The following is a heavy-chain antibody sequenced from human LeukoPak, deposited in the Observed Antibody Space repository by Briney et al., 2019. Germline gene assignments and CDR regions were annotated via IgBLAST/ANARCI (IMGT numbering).Heavy chain of an antibody. J-gene: IGHJ4*02. CDR1: GDTFSSYY. D-gene: IGHD3-3*01. V-gene: IGHV1-46*01. Sequence: ASVKASCKASGDTFSSYYMHWVRQAPGRGLEWMGIINPSGGSTTYAQKFQGRVTMTRDTSTSTVYMELSSLRSEDTAVYYCARGGVLRFLEHLDYWGQGTLVTVSS. CDR3: ARGGVLRFLEHLDY. CDR2: INPSGGST.